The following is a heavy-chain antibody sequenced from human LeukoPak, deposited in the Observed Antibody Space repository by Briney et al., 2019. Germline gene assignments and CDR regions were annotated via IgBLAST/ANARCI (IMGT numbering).Heavy chain of an antibody. V-gene: IGHV1-2*06. CDR1: GYTVTGYY. CDR2: INPNSGGT. D-gene: IGHD3-22*01. CDR3: AREYYYDSSGSEAFDI. J-gene: IGHJ3*02. Sequence: ASVTVSCTASGYTVTGYYMHWVRQAPGQGLEWMGRINPNSGGTNYAQKFQGRVTMTGDTSISTAYMELSRLRSDDTAVYYCAREYYYDSSGSEAFDIWGQGTMVTVSS.